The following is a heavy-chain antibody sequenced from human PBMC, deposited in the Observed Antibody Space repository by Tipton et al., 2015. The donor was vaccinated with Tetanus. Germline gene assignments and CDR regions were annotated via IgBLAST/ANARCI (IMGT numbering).Heavy chain of an antibody. CDR3: AREDYFDISAFDI. J-gene: IGHJ3*02. Sequence: QSGPEVKKPGASVKVSCKASGYTFTGYYMHWVRQAPGQGLEWMGWINPNSGGTNYAQKFQGRVTMTRDTSISTAYMELSRLRSDDTAVYYCAREDYFDISAFDIWGQGTMVTVSS. CDR2: INPNSGGT. CDR1: GYTFTGYY. V-gene: IGHV1-2*02. D-gene: IGHD2/OR15-2a*01.